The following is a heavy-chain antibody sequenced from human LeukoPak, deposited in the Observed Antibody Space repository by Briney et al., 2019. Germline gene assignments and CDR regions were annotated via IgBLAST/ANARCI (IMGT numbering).Heavy chain of an antibody. CDR3: ARGMLVGATGGVFAY. CDR1: GFSFNNYA. V-gene: IGHV3-30*04. CDR2: ISYDGSNK. D-gene: IGHD1-26*01. Sequence: PGGSLRLSCAASGFSFNNYAMYWVRQAPGKGLEWVAVISYDGSNKYYADSVKGRFTISRDNSKNTLYLQMNSLRAEDTAVYYCARGMLVGATGGVFAYWGQGTLVTVSS. J-gene: IGHJ4*02.